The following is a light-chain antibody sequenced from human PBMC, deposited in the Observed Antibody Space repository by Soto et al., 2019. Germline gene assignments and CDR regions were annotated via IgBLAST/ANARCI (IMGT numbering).Light chain of an antibody. Sequence: EIVLTQSPGTLSLSPGEGATLSCRASQSVSTNFFAWYQQKPGQAPRLLIYGASTRATGIPDRFSGSGSGTECTLTISRLEPEDFAVYYCQQYGRKSWPFGQGTKVEIK. CDR1: QSVSTNF. J-gene: IGKJ1*01. V-gene: IGKV3-20*01. CDR2: GAS. CDR3: QQYGRKSWP.